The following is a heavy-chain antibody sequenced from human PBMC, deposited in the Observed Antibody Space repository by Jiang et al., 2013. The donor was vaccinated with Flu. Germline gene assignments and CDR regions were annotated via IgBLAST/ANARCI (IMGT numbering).Heavy chain of an antibody. CDR1: GYSISSGYY. V-gene: IGHV4-38-2*02. Sequence: PGLVKPSETLSLTCTVSGYSISSGYYWGWIRQTPGKGLEWIGCIYHSGTTYYNPSLKSRVTISVDTSKNQFSLKVTSVTAADTAVYYCARAREGDYWGQGTLVTVSS. CDR2: IYHSGTT. CDR3: ARAREGDY. J-gene: IGHJ4*02.